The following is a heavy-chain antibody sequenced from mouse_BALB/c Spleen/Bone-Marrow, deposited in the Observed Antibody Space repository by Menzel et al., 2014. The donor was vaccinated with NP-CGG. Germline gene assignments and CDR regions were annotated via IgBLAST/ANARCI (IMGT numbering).Heavy chain of an antibody. CDR3: AVYYYGSSLFAY. CDR2: IDPANGNT. Sequence: EVQLQQSGAELVKPGASVKLSCTASGFNIKDTYMHWVKQRPEQGLEWIGRIDPANGNTKYDPKFQGKATITADTSSNTACLQLSSLTSEDTAVYYCAVYYYGSSLFAYWGQGTLVTVSA. CDR1: GFNIKDTY. D-gene: IGHD1-1*01. V-gene: IGHV14-3*02. J-gene: IGHJ3*01.